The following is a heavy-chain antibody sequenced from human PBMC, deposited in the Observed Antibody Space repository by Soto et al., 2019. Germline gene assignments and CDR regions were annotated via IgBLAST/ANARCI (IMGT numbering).Heavy chain of an antibody. Sequence: QVHLVQSGAEVKKPGASVKVSFRASGYTFTSYVVSWVRQAPGQRPEWMGWISAYNGNTNFAQRLQGRVTMTTDTSTSTAYMELRSLRSDDTAVYYCARVVATVAGPYGMDVWGQGTTVTVSS. J-gene: IGHJ6*02. CDR2: ISAYNGNT. CDR3: ARVVATVAGPYGMDV. D-gene: IGHD6-19*01. V-gene: IGHV1-18*01. CDR1: GYTFTSYV.